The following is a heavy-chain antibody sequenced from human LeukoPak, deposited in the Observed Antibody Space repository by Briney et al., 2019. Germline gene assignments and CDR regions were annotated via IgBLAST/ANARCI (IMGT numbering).Heavy chain of an antibody. CDR2: IIPIFGIA. J-gene: IGHJ5*02. CDR1: GGTFSSYA. CDR3: ARDWVGVLADYWGHNWFDP. D-gene: IGHD7-27*01. V-gene: IGHV1-69*04. Sequence: SVKVSCKASGGTFSSYAISWVRQAPGQGLEWMGRIIPIFGIANYAQKFQGRVTITADKSTSTAYMELSSLRSEDTAVYYRARDWVGVLADYWGHNWFDPWGQGTLVTVSS.